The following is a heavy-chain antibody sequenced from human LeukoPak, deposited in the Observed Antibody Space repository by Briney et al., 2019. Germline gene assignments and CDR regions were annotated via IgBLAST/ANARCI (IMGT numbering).Heavy chain of an antibody. V-gene: IGHV3-48*01. D-gene: IGHD4-17*01. Sequence: PGGSLRLSCAASGFTFSSYNMNWVRQAPGKGLEWVSYISSSSSTIYYADSVKGRFTISRDSAKNSLYLQMNSLRAEDTAVYYCAREPAGEVTTRTFYYMDVWGKGTTVTVSS. CDR1: GFTFSSYN. CDR3: AREPAGEVTTRTFYYMDV. J-gene: IGHJ6*03. CDR2: ISSSSSTI.